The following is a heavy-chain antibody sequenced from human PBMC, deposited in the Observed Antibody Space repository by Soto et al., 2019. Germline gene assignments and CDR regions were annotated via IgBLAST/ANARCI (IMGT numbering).Heavy chain of an antibody. J-gene: IGHJ4*02. V-gene: IGHV4-61*01. CDR3: AFSELGFQRAFDY. Sequence: SETLSLTCTVSGGSVSSGSYYWSWIRQPPGKGLEWIGYIYYNGSTNYNPSLKSRVTISVDTSKNQFSLKLSSVTAADTAVYYCAFSELGFQRAFDYWGQGTLVTVSS. CDR2: IYYNGST. D-gene: IGHD7-27*01. CDR1: GGSVSSGSYY.